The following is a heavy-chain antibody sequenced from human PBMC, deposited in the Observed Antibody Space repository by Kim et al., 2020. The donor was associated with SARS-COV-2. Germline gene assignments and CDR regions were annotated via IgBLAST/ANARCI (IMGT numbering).Heavy chain of an antibody. J-gene: IGHJ4*02. D-gene: IGHD6-19*01. CDR3: ASRTAVAGIYYFDY. CDR1: GLTFSSYW. CDR2: INSDGSTT. V-gene: IGHV3-74*01. Sequence: GGSLRLSCAASGLTFSSYWMHWVRQAPGKGLVWVSRINSDGSTTSYADSVKGRCTISRDNVKNTLYLQMNSLRAEDTAVYYCASRTAVAGIYYFDYWGQG.